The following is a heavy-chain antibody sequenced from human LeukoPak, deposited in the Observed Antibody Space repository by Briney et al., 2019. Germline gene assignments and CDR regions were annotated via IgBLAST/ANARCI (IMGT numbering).Heavy chain of an antibody. V-gene: IGHV3-7*03. CDR3: ARDGGPFDS. D-gene: IGHD2-15*01. J-gene: IGHJ4*02. CDR1: RFTFRSYW. CDR2: IKQDGSEK. Sequence: PGGSLRLSCAASRFTFRSYWMSWVRQAPGKGLEWVASIKQDGSEKYYVDAVKGRFTISRDNAKNSVYLQLNSLRAEDTAVYYCARDGGPFDSWGQGTLVTVSS.